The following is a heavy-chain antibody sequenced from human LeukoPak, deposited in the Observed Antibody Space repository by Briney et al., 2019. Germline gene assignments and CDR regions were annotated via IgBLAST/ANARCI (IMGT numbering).Heavy chain of an antibody. Sequence: GGPLRLSCAASGFTVSSNYMSWVRQAPGKGLEWVSVIYRGGSTYCADSVKGRFTISRDNSKNTLYLQMNSLRTEDTAVYYCARGEGQQHLVPPRHFFDYWGQGTLVTVSS. D-gene: IGHD6-13*01. CDR3: ARGEGQQHLVPPRHFFDY. V-gene: IGHV3-66*01. CDR1: GFTVSSNY. CDR2: IYRGGST. J-gene: IGHJ4*02.